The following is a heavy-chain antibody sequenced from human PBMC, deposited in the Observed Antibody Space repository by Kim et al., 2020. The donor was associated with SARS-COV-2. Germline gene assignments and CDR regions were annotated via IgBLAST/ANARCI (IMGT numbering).Heavy chain of an antibody. CDR1: GYTLTELS. D-gene: IGHD6-19*01. V-gene: IGHV1-24*01. Sequence: ASVKVSCKVXGYTLTELSMHWVRQAPGKGLEWMGGFDPEDGETIYAQKFQGRVTMTEDTSTDTAYMELSSLRSEDTAVYYCATAPAVAGTGWWFDPWGQGTLVTVSS. J-gene: IGHJ5*02. CDR3: ATAPAVAGTGWWFDP. CDR2: FDPEDGET.